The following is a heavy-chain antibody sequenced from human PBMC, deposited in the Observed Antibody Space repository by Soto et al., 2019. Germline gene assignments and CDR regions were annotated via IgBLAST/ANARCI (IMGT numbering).Heavy chain of an antibody. Sequence: GGSLRLSCAASGFTFSNYWMQWVRQAPGKGLMWVSRMNYDGSDTIYADSVKGRFIISRDNARDTLYLQMSSLRAEDTAVYYCARGNSRRGGTSPDYWGQGTLVTVSS. CDR1: GFTFSNYW. D-gene: IGHD1-26*01. CDR2: MNYDGSDT. V-gene: IGHV3-74*01. CDR3: ARGNSRRGGTSPDY. J-gene: IGHJ4*02.